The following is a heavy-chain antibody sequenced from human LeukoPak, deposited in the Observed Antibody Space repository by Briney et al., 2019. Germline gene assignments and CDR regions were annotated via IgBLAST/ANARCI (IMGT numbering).Heavy chain of an antibody. J-gene: IGHJ4*02. V-gene: IGHV3-23*01. CDR3: AKAPSSGYYLASSHFGY. D-gene: IGHD3-22*01. CDR1: GFTFSSYA. CDR2: ISGSGGGT. Sequence: GGSLRLSCAASGFTFSSYAMSWVRQAPGKGLEWVSAISGSGGGTYYADSVKGRFTISRDNSKNTLYLQMNSLRAEDTAVYYCAKAPSSGYYLASSHFGYWGQGTLVTVSS.